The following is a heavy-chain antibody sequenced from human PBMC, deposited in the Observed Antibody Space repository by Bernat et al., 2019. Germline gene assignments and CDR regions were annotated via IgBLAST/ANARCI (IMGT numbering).Heavy chain of an antibody. Sequence: EVQLLESGGGLVQPGGSLRLSCAASGFTFSGYAMSWVRQAPGKGLEWVSANSGTGNTRYYADSVKGRFTISRDNSKSTLYLQMNSLRAEDTAVYYCAKGGGGGYDLGSYYFDYWGQGTLVTVSS. D-gene: IGHD5-12*01. CDR1: GFTFSGYA. CDR3: AKGGGGGYDLGSYYFDY. V-gene: IGHV3-23*01. J-gene: IGHJ4*02. CDR2: NSGTGNTR.